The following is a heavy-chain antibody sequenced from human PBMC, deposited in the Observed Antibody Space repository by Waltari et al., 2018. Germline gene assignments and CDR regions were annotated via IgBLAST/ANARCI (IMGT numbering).Heavy chain of an antibody. V-gene: IGHV4-39*01. CDR1: GGSISSNSYY. D-gene: IGHD2-15*01. CDR3: ARPGRVGGGSLMGLDY. J-gene: IGHJ4*02. Sequence: QLQLQESGPGLVKPSATLSLTCSVSGGSISSNSYYWGWIRQPPGKGLEWIGSSSFNANTYYNPSLKSRITISVDTSKNQFSLQLRSVTAADTAMYYCARPGRVGGGSLMGLDYWGQGTLVTVSS. CDR2: SSFNANT.